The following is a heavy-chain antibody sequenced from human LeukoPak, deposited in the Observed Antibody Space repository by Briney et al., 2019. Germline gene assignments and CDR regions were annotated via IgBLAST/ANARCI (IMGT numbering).Heavy chain of an antibody. CDR1: GGSISSGGYS. V-gene: IGHV4-30-2*01. CDR3: ARVFFGGYCSSTSCPQFGRFDP. J-gene: IGHJ5*02. CDR2: IYHSGST. D-gene: IGHD2-2*01. Sequence: SQTLSLTCAVSGGSISSGGYSWSWIRQPSGKGLEWIGYIYHSGSTYYNPSLKSRVTISVDRSKNQFSLKLSSVTAADTAVYYCARVFFGGYCSSTSCPQFGRFDPWGQGTLVTVSS.